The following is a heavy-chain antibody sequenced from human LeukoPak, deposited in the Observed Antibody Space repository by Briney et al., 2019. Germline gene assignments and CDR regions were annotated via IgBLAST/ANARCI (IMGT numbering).Heavy chain of an antibody. J-gene: IGHJ4*02. D-gene: IGHD3-10*01. CDR3: AKDSGRLAALVRGVIPRNY. CDR2: ISYDGSNK. CDR1: GFTFSSYG. V-gene: IGHV3-30*18. Sequence: GGSLRLSCAASGFTFSSYGMHWVRQAPGKGLEWVASISYDGSNKDYPDSVKGRFTIFRDNSKSTLYLQMNSLRVEDTAVYYCAKDSGRLAALVRGVIPRNYWGQGTLVIVSS.